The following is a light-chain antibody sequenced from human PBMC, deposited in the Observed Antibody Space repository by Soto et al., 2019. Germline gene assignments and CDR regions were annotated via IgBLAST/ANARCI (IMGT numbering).Light chain of an antibody. Sequence: EIVLTQSPGTLSLSPGEIATISCRASQSVSGSYFAWYQHKPGQAPRLLIHGPSNRAPGTPDRFSGSGSGTDFTLTISSLEPEDFAVYYCQQRSNFGQGTRLEV. V-gene: IGKV3D-20*02. CDR1: QSVSGSY. CDR3: QQRSN. J-gene: IGKJ5*01. CDR2: GPS.